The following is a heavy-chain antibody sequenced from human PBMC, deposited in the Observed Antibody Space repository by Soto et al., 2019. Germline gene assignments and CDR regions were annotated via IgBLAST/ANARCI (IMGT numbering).Heavy chain of an antibody. J-gene: IGHJ4*02. Sequence: QVQLQESGPGLVKPPQTLSLTCNVSGGSISSGGYYWTWIRQRPGKGLEWIGYIFHSGSTYYNPSPKMRVTISVDTSKNHFSLKLTSVTAADTAMYYCARAGYCTSSSCYLFEYWGQGTLVTVSS. CDR3: ARAGYCTSSSCYLFEY. CDR1: GGSISSGGYY. D-gene: IGHD2-2*03. V-gene: IGHV4-31*03. CDR2: IFHSGST.